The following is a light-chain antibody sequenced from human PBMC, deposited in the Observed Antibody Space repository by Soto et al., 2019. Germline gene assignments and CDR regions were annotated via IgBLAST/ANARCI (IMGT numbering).Light chain of an antibody. CDR2: GTS. Sequence: EMVLTQSPGTLSLSPGDRATLSCRASQSVSSDYLAGYQQKPGQAPRLLIYGTSSRATDIPDRFSGSGSGTDFTPTISNLEPEDFAVYLCQHYGGSPPYTFGQGTKLEI. CDR3: QHYGGSPPYT. CDR1: QSVSSDY. V-gene: IGKV3-20*01. J-gene: IGKJ2*01.